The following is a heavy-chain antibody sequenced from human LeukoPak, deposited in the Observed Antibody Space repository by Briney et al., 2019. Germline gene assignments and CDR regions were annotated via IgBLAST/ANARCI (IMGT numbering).Heavy chain of an antibody. CDR1: GRTFSNYW. J-gene: IGHJ4*02. D-gene: IGHD3-16*01. CDR3: ARDGFGTGSN. CDR2: IKQDGSEK. V-gene: IGHV3-7*03. Sequence: GGSLRLSCAASGRTFSNYWMDWVRQAPGKGLEWVANIKQDGSEKNYVDSVKGRFIISRDNAKNSLYRQMNTLRADDTAVYYCARDGFGTGSNWGQGTLVTVSS.